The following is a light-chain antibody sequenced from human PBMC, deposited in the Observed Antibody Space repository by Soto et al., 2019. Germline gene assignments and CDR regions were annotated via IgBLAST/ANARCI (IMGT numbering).Light chain of an antibody. J-gene: IGKJ5*01. CDR3: QQYCGSPIT. CDR2: GAS. CDR1: QSVTTR. Sequence: DIVLTQSPSPLSPSAGERATITCRASQSVTTRLAWYQHKPGQAPTLLMSGASNWASGVPVRFSGSVSGTDFSLTITRLEPEDFAMYYCQQYCGSPITFGLGTRLEIK. V-gene: IGKV3-20*01.